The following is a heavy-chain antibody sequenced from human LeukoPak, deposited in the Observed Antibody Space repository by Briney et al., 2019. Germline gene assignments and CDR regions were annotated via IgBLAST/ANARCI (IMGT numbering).Heavy chain of an antibody. D-gene: IGHD5-18*01. CDR1: GGSISSSSYY. Sequence: SETLSLTCTVSGGSISSSSYYWGWLRQPPGKGLEWIGSIYYSGSTYYNPSLKSRVTISVDTSKNQFSLKLSSVTAADTAVYYCAHHNPWAGYSYGYYLDYWGQGTLVTVSS. J-gene: IGHJ4*02. CDR2: IYYSGST. CDR3: AHHNPWAGYSYGYYLDY. V-gene: IGHV4-39*01.